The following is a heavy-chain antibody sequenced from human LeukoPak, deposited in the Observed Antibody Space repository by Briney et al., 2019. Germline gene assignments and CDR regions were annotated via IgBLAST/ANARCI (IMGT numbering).Heavy chain of an antibody. CDR3: ARELVAYYGMDV. CDR1: GFTFVNYG. J-gene: IGHJ6*02. V-gene: IGHV3-30*02. D-gene: IGHD6-13*01. Sequence: GGSLKLSCATSGFTFVNYGIHWVRQAPGKGLEWVAFIRYDGTTTYYTDSVKGRFTVFRGDSKTTLYLQMNSLRPEDTAVYYCARELVAYYGMDVWGQGTTVTVSS. CDR2: IRYDGTTT.